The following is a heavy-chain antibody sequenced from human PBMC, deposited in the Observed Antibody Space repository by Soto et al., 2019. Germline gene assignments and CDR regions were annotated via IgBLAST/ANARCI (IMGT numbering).Heavy chain of an antibody. CDR2: IVVGSGNT. J-gene: IGHJ4*02. CDR1: GFTFTSFA. V-gene: IGHV1-58*01. CDR3: AGLLEMATMTLDY. Sequence: GASVKVSCKASGFTFTSFAVQWVRQARGQRLEWIGWIVVGSGNTNYAQKFQERVTITRDMSTSTAYMELSSLRSEDTAVYYCAGLLEMATMTLDYWGQGTLVTV. D-gene: IGHD5-12*01.